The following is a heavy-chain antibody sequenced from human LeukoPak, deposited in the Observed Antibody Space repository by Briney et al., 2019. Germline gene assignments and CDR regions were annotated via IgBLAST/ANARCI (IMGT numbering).Heavy chain of an antibody. CDR3: ASIVVVPAAMGYYYYYYMDV. J-gene: IGHJ6*03. V-gene: IGHV3-9*01. D-gene: IGHD2-2*01. CDR2: INRDSGSI. CDR1: GFTFDDYA. Sequence: GGSLRLSCAASGFTFDDYAMHWVRQAPGKGLEWVSGINRDSGSIGYADSVKGRFTISTDNAKNSLYLQMNSLRAEDTAVYYCASIVVVPAAMGYYYYYYMDVWGKGTTVTVSS.